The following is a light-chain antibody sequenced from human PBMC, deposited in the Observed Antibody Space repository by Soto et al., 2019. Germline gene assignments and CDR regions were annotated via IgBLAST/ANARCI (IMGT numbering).Light chain of an antibody. CDR3: QQYSSSRT. CDR2: GGS. V-gene: IGKV3-20*01. Sequence: DTVLTQSPGTLSLSPGERATLSCRASQIVSSNHLAWYQQKPGQSPRLLIYGGSSRATGIPVRFSGSGSETDFTLTITRLEPEDFAVYYCQQYSSSRTFGQGTKVDIK. CDR1: QIVSSNH. J-gene: IGKJ1*01.